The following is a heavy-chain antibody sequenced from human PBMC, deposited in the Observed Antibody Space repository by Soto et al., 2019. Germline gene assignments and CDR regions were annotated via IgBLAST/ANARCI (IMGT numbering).Heavy chain of an antibody. CDR3: TSSSYRSLIVVRFDY. J-gene: IGHJ4*01. D-gene: IGHD3-22*01. V-gene: IGHV3-15*07. Sequence: EVQLVESGGGLVQPGGSLRLSCAASGFTFSNAWINWVRQAPGQGLEWVGCIKSQGDGGSKDYAAHVKGRFAISRDDTKNIMNPQMNNLKSEGTAEYYLTSSSYRSLIVVRFDYWGHGTLVTVSS. CDR1: GFTFSNAW. CDR2: IKSQGDGGSK.